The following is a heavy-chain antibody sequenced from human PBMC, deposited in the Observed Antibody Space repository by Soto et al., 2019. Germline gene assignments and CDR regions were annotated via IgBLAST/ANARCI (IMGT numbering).Heavy chain of an antibody. Sequence: SETLSLTCTVSGGSMSSYYWSWFRQPPGKGLEWIGYISYSGSTYYNPSLKSRVTISVDTSKNQFSLKLSSVTAADTAVYYCAAHGSSGWYGWVYYYYGMDVWGQGTTVTVSS. J-gene: IGHJ6*02. V-gene: IGHV4-59*04. CDR2: ISYSGST. CDR1: GGSMSSYY. CDR3: AAHGSSGWYGWVYYYYGMDV. D-gene: IGHD6-19*01.